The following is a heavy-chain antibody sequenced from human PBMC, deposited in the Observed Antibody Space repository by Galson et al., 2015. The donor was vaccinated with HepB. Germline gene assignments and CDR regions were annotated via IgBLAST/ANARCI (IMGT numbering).Heavy chain of an antibody. V-gene: IGHV3-48*02. D-gene: IGHD6-13*01. J-gene: IGHJ4*02. Sequence: SLRLSCAASGFPFNNAWMTWVRQAPGMGLEWISYISRSSSNRYYADSVNGRFTISRDNAKNSLFLQMNSLRDDDAAVYYCARGGLLWTAPGTRLGYWGQGTLVTVSS. CDR2: ISRSSSNR. CDR1: GFPFNNAW. CDR3: ARGGLLWTAPGTRLGY.